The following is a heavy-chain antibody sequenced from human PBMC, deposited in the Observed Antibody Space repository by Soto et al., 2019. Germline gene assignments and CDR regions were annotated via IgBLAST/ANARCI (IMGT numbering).Heavy chain of an antibody. CDR2: IWYDGSNK. CDR3: ARDRENFYDSSGYYFSGSFDL. V-gene: IGHV3-33*01. D-gene: IGHD3-22*01. J-gene: IGHJ3*01. Sequence: QVQLVESGGGVVQPGRSLRLSCAASGFSFRTYGIHWVRQAPGKGLEWVAVIWYDGSNKYYADSVKGRFTISRDNSENTLYLQMNSLRADDTAVYYCARDRENFYDSSGYYFSGSFDLWGQGTMVTVSS. CDR1: GFSFRTYG.